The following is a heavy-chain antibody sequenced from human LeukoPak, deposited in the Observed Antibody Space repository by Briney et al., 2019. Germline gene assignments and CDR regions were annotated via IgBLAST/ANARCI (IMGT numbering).Heavy chain of an antibody. CDR2: IKQDGSEK. D-gene: IGHD6-25*01. CDR3: XXXPAAGAFDI. J-gene: IGHJ3*02. V-gene: IGHV3-7*01. CDR1: GFTFSSYW. Sequence: PGGSLRLSCAASGFTFSSYWMSWVRQAPGKGLEWVANIKQDGSEKYYVDSVKGRFTISRDNAKNSLYLQMNSLRAEDTAVYYCXXXPAAGAFDIWGQGTMVTVSX.